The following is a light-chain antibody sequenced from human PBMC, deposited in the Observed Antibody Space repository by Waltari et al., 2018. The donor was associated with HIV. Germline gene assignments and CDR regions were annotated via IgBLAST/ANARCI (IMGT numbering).Light chain of an antibody. Sequence: QSAPTLPASVSGSTGQSINISCTGTSCDDGGYNLVAGYQQHPGKAPKHMIYEVTTRPSGVSNRFSGSKSGNTASLTISGLHAEDEADYYCCAYAGSTTYVIFGGGTKLTVL. V-gene: IGLV2-23*02. CDR3: CAYAGSTTYVI. CDR2: EVT. CDR1: SCDDGGYNL. J-gene: IGLJ2*01.